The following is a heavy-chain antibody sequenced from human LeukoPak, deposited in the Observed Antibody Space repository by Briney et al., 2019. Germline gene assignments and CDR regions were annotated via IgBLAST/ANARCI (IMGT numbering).Heavy chain of an antibody. CDR3: TRVNSNYFMDV. D-gene: IGHD5-24*01. CDR1: GFTVINYS. J-gene: IGHJ6*03. Sequence: GGSLRLSCSVSGFTVINYSMNWVRQAPGKGLEWVGRARDRTNSYTTEYAASVEGRFTISRDDAKTSLYLQMSSLKTEDTAVYYCTRVNSNYFMDVWGRGTTVTVSS. CDR2: ARDRTNSYTT. V-gene: IGHV3-72*01.